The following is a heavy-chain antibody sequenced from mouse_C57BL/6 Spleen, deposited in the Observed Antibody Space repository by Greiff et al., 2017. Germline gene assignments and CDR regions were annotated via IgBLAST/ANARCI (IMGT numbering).Heavy chain of an antibody. CDR1: GYTFTSYW. D-gene: IGHD4-1*02. J-gene: IGHJ1*03. CDR3: AINWDWYLDV. CDR2: IYPGSGST. Sequence: QVQLQQSGAELVKPGASVKMSCKASGYTFTSYWITWVKQRPGQGLEWIGDIYPGSGSTTYNEKFKGKATLTDDTSSSTAYMQLSCLTSEDSSVYYCAINWDWYLDVWGTGTTVTVSS. V-gene: IGHV1-55*01.